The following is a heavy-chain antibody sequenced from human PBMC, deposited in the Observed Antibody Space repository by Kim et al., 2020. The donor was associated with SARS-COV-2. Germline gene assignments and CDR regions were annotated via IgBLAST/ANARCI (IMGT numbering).Heavy chain of an antibody. CDR3: AKDLLYVPGRGYFDS. V-gene: IGHV3-23*01. Sequence: TESVRGRFTISRDNSKNKLFLRMDSLRVDDTAVYYCAKDLLYVPGRGYFDSWGQGVLVTVSS. J-gene: IGHJ4*02. D-gene: IGHD3-10*01.